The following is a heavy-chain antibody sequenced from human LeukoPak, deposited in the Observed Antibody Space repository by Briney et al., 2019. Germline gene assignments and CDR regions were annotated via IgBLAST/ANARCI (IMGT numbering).Heavy chain of an antibody. J-gene: IGHJ4*02. D-gene: IGHD3-16*01. CDR1: GFTFDDYA. CDR3: AKDRGSGGINFDY. CDR2: ISWDGGST. Sequence: SGGSLRLSCAASGFTFDDYAMHWVRQAPGKGLEWVSLISWDGGSTYYADSVKGRFTISRDNSKNSLYLQMNSLRAEDTALYYCAKDRGSGGINFDYWGQGTLVTVSS. V-gene: IGHV3-43D*03.